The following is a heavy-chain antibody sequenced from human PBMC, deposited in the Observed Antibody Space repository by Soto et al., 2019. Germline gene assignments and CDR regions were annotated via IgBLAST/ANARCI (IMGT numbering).Heavy chain of an antibody. CDR3: AKRYYDSSGYPGPKYWYFDL. CDR1: GFTFSSYA. D-gene: IGHD3-22*01. V-gene: IGHV3-23*01. CDR2: ISGSGGST. J-gene: IGHJ2*01. Sequence: LRLSCAASGFTFSSYAMSWVRQAPGKGLEWVSAISGSGGSTYYADSVKGRFTISRDNSKNTLYLQMNSLRDEDTAVYYCAKRYYDSSGYPGPKYWYFDLWGRGTLVTVSS.